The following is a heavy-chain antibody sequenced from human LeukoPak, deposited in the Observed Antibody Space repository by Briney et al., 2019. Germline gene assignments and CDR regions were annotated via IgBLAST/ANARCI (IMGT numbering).Heavy chain of an antibody. Sequence: GGSLRLSCAASGFTFSSYWMHWVRQAPGKGLVWVSRINSDGSSTSYADSVKGRFTISRDNAKNTLYLQMNSLRAEDTAVYYCTSDYFDSSGYRYYFNRWGQGTLVTVSS. CDR1: GFTFSSYW. J-gene: IGHJ4*02. CDR2: INSDGSST. D-gene: IGHD3-22*01. V-gene: IGHV3-74*01. CDR3: TSDYFDSSGYRYYFNR.